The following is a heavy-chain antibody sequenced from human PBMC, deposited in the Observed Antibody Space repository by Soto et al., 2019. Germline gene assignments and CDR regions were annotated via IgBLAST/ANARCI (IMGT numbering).Heavy chain of an antibody. V-gene: IGHV1-69*06. J-gene: IGHJ5*02. CDR2: IIPIFGTA. D-gene: IGHD6-13*01. Sequence: QVQLVQSGAEVKKPGSSVKVSCTASGGTFSSYAISWVRQAPGQGLEWMGGIIPIFGTANYAQKFQGRVTITADKSTSTDYMELSSLRSEDTAVYYCARRGDSSSWYDNWGQGTLVTVSS. CDR3: ARRGDSSSWYDN. CDR1: GGTFSSYA.